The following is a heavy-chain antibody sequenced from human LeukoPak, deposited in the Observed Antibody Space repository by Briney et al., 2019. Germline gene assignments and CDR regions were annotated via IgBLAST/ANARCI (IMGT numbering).Heavy chain of an antibody. D-gene: IGHD5-12*01. CDR3: ARDRGGSGYDLYYYYGMDA. CDR2: IYFSGST. CDR1: GGSISSGGYY. Sequence: SETLSLTCTVSGGSISSGGYYLGWIRQHPGKGLEWIGYIYFSGSTYYNPSLKSRVTISVETSKNQFSPKLSSVTAADTAVYYCARDRGGSGYDLYYYYGMDAWGQGTTVTVSS. J-gene: IGHJ6*02. V-gene: IGHV4-31*03.